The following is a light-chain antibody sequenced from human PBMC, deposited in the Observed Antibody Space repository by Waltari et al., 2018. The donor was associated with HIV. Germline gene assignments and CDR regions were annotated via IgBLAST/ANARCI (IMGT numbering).Light chain of an antibody. Sequence: EIVLTQSPGPLSLSPGERATLSCRASQSVSRSYLAWYQQKPGQAPRLLMYGTSSRATGIPERFSGSGSGTDFTLTISRLEPEDFAVYYCQQYGRSPGTFGQGTKVEI. CDR2: GTS. CDR1: QSVSRSY. J-gene: IGKJ1*01. CDR3: QQYGRSPGT. V-gene: IGKV3-20*01.